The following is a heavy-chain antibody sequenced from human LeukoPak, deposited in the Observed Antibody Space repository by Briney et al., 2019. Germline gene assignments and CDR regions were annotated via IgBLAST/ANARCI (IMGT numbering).Heavy chain of an antibody. V-gene: IGHV6-1*01. CDR2: TYYRSKWYN. CDR3: AREGRAVAGNHFDY. J-gene: IGHJ4*02. Sequence: KHSQTLSXTXXXXXDSVSSNSAAWHWIRQSPSRGLEWLGRTYYRSKWYNDYAVSVKSRITINSDTSKNQFSLQLNSVTPEDTAVYYCAREGRAVAGNHFDYWGQGTLVTVSS. CDR1: XDSVSSNSAA. D-gene: IGHD6-19*01.